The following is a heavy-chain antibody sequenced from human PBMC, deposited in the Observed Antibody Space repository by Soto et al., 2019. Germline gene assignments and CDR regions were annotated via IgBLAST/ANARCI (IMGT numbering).Heavy chain of an antibody. D-gene: IGHD3-16*01. V-gene: IGHV1-18*04. CDR1: GYTFTRHG. CDR2: ISPNNGNT. Sequence: QVLLVQCGAEVKKPGASVRVSCKTSGYTFTRHGINWVRQAPGQGPEWMGWISPNNGNTKYAERFQGRVTMTTDTSSSTAYMELRSLSSDDTAMYYCARERGDDYDDYWGQGTLVTVSS. J-gene: IGHJ4*02. CDR3: ARERGDDYDDY.